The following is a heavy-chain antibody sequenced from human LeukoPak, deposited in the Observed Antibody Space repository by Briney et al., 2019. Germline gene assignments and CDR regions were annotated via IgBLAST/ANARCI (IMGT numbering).Heavy chain of an antibody. D-gene: IGHD6-13*01. Sequence: ASVKVSCKASGYTFTGYYMHWVRQAPGQGLEWMGWINPNSGGTNYAQKFQGRVTMTRDTSISTAYMELSRLRSDDTAVYYCARESIAAAGTNYYYYYYYMDVWGKGTTVTVSS. J-gene: IGHJ6*03. CDR3: ARESIAAAGTNYYYYYYYMDV. V-gene: IGHV1-2*02. CDR2: INPNSGGT. CDR1: GYTFTGYY.